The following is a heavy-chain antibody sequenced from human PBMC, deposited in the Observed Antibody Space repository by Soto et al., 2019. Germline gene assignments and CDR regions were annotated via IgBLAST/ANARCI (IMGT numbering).Heavy chain of an antibody. J-gene: IGHJ4*02. CDR3: ARAYYDFWRGYPGGY. CDR2: IWYDGSNK. CDR1: GFTFSSYG. D-gene: IGHD3-3*01. V-gene: IGHV3-33*01. Sequence: QVQLVESGGGVVQPGRSLRLSCAASGFTFSSYGMHWVRQAPGKGLEWVAVIWYDGSNKYYADSVKGRFTISRDNSKNTLYLQMNSLRAEDTAVYYCARAYYDFWRGYPGGYWGQGTMVTVSS.